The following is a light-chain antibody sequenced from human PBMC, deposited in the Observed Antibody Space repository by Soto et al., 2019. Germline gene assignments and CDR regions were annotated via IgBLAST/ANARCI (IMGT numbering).Light chain of an antibody. CDR3: SSYTSASTLLYL. V-gene: IGLV2-14*01. CDR1: SSDVGGYNY. Sequence: QSALTQPASVSGSPGQSITISCTGTSSDVGGYNYVSWYQQHPGIAPKLLSYGVTNRPSGVSPRFSGSKSGNTASLTISGLQAEDEADYHCSSYTSASTLLYLFGTGTKLTVL. CDR2: GVT. J-gene: IGLJ1*01.